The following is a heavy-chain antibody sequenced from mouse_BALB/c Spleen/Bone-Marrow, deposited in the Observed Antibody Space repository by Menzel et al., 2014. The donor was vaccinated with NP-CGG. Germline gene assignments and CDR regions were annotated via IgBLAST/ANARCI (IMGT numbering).Heavy chain of an antibody. V-gene: IGHV1S81*02. D-gene: IGHD2-1*01. CDR1: GFTFTSYW. CDR3: ARDGNYRYAMDY. Sequence: VQLQQSGDELVKPGASVKLSCMASGFTFTSYWIHWVQQRPGQGPEWIGAINPSNGRTNYNEKFKRKATLTEDKSSSTAYMQLSSLTSEDSAVYYCARDGNYRYAMDYWGQGPSVTVPS. CDR2: INPSNGRT. J-gene: IGHJ4*01.